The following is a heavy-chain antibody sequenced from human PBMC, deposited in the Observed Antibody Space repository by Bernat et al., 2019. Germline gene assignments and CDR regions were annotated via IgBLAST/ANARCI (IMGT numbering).Heavy chain of an antibody. V-gene: IGHV3-73*02. D-gene: IGHD2-21*02. CDR2: IRSKAHSYAT. CDR1: GFTFSGSA. Sequence: EVQLVESGGGLVQPGGSLKLSCAASGFTFSGSAMHWVRQASGKGLVWVGRIRSKAHSYATGYAAAVKGRFTISRDDSKNTAYLQMNSLKTEDTAVYYCTGSVVVTAERYSGAFDIWGQGTMVTVSS. J-gene: IGHJ3*02. CDR3: TGSVVVTAERYSGAFDI.